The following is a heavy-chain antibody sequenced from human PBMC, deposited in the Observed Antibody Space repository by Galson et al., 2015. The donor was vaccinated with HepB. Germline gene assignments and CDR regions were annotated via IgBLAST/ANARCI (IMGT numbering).Heavy chain of an antibody. CDR2: NNPNSGGT. D-gene: IGHD6-19*01. J-gene: IGHJ3*02. CDR3: ASSSGWYSGAFDI. V-gene: IGHV1-2*06. Sequence: QSGAEVKKPGESLRISCKASGYTFTGYYMHWVRQAPGQGLEWMGRNNPNSGGTNYAQKFQGRVTMTRDTSISTAYMELSRLRSDDTAVYYCASSSGWYSGAFDIWGQGTMVTVSS. CDR1: GYTFTGYY.